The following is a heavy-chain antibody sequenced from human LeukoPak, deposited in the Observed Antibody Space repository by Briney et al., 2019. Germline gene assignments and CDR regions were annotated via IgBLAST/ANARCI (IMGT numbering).Heavy chain of an antibody. V-gene: IGHV3-21*01. D-gene: IGHD6-6*01. J-gene: IGHJ4*02. Sequence: NPGGSLRLSCAASGFTFSSYSMNWVRQAPGKGLEWVSSISSSSSYIYYVDSVKGRFTISRDNAKNSLYLQMNSLRAEDTAVYYCARDEYSSSSLDYWGQGTLVTVSS. CDR3: ARDEYSSSSLDY. CDR2: ISSSSSYI. CDR1: GFTFSSYS.